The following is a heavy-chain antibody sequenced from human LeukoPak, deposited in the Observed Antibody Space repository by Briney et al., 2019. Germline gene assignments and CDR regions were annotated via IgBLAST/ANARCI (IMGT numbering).Heavy chain of an antibody. CDR2: LLTGAST. CDR3: ARSHYLDSSGSDFDS. V-gene: IGHV3-53*01. J-gene: IGHJ4*02. D-gene: IGHD3-22*01. Sequence: GGSLRLSCSVTGISVSSNSLTWVRQAPGKGLEWVAALLTGASTYYAASVKGRFTISRDNSRNIVYLQMNSLIIEDTAVYYCARSHYLDSSGSDFDSWGQGTLVTVSS. CDR1: GISVSSNS.